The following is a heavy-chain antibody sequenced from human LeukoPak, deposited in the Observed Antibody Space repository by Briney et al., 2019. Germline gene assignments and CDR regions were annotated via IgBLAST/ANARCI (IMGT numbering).Heavy chain of an antibody. D-gene: IGHD5-12*01. J-gene: IGHJ4*02. CDR1: GFTFSNYV. V-gene: IGHV3-23*01. CDR2: IGTSGDT. CDR3: APLAATTDY. Sequence: PGGSLRLSCEASGFTFSNYVFTWVRQAPGKGLEWVSSIGTSGDTYYADSVKGRFTISRDTSKNTLYLQMNSLRAEDTAVYYCAPLAATTDYWGQGTLVTVSS.